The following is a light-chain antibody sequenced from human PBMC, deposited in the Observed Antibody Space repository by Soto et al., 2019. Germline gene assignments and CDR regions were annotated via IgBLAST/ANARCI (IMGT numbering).Light chain of an antibody. Sequence: EIVLTQSPGTLSLSPGERATLSYRASQSVSSSYLAWYQQKPGQAPRLLIYGASSRATGIPDRFSGSGSGTDFTLTISRLEPEDFAVYYCQQYGSSPRTFGQGTRLEI. J-gene: IGKJ5*01. V-gene: IGKV3-20*01. CDR1: QSVSSSY. CDR3: QQYGSSPRT. CDR2: GAS.